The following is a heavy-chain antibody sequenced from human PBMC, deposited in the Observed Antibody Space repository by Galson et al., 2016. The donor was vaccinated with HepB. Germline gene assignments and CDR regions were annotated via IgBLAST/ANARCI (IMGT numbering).Heavy chain of an antibody. D-gene: IGHD6-19*01. CDR1: GGSMISNSYY. CDR2: IYFRGNT. CDR3: ARSYSSGWPKGVFDY. J-gene: IGHJ4*02. V-gene: IGHV4-39*02. Sequence: SETLSPTCTVSGGSMISNSYYWGWIRQSPGKDLEWIGSIYFRGNTYSTPSSKSRVTMSVHTSKNHFSLEMSSMTAADTAIFYYARSYSSGWPKGVFDYWGQGTLVTVSS.